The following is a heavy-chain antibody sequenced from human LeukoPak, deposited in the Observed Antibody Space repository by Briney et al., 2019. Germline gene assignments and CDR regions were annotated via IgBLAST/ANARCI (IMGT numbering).Heavy chain of an antibody. J-gene: IGHJ4*02. Sequence: SETLSLTCTVSGGSISTYYWSWIRQPPGKGLEWIGYSYYSGTTTPHPSLKSRVTISVDPSKNQFSLRLTSVTAADTAVYYCARHGGSGSFDYWGQGTRVTVSS. V-gene: IGHV4-59*08. CDR2: SYYSGTT. CDR1: GGSISTYY. D-gene: IGHD3-3*01. CDR3: ARHGGSGSFDY.